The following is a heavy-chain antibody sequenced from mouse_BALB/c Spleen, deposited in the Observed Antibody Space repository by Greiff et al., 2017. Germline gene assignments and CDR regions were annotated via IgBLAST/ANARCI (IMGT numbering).Heavy chain of an antibody. J-gene: IGHJ4*01. CDR1: GYTFTNYW. CDR2: IYPGGGYT. D-gene: IGHD2-2*01. CDR3: ARGGGNDVERVYAMDY. V-gene: IGHV1-63*02. Sequence: VQLQQSGAELVRPGTSVKISCKASGYTFTNYWLGWVKQRPGHGLEWIGDIYPGGGYTNYNEKFKGKATLTADTSSSTAYMQLSSLTSEDSAVYFGARGGGNDVERVYAMDYWGQGTSVTVSA.